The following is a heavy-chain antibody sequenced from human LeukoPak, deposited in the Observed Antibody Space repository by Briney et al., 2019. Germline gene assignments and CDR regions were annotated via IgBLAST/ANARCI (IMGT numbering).Heavy chain of an antibody. J-gene: IGHJ5*02. CDR3: ARDPYDFRSGYYFWFDP. V-gene: IGHV1-18*01. CDR1: GYTFTSYG. Sequence: ASVKVSCKASGYTFTSYGISWVRQAPGQGLEWMGWISAYNGNTNYAQKLQGRVTMTTDTSTSTAYMELRSLRSDDTAVYYCARDPYDFRSGYYFWFDPWGQGTLVTVSS. CDR2: ISAYNGNT. D-gene: IGHD3-3*01.